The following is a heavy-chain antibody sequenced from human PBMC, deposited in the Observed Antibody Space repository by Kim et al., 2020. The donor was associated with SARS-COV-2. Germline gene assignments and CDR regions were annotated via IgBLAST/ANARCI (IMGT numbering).Heavy chain of an antibody. J-gene: IGHJ4*02. D-gene: IGHD1-1*01. Sequence: GGSLRLSCAASGFTFNDYWMHWVRQTPGEGLVWVSRIKPDSSATGYADSVKGRFTISRDNAKNTLYLHMNSLRVEDTSVYYCGREYGSTVDYWGQGTLVTVSS. V-gene: IGHV3-74*01. CDR3: GREYGSTVDY. CDR1: GFTFNDYW. CDR2: IKPDSSAT.